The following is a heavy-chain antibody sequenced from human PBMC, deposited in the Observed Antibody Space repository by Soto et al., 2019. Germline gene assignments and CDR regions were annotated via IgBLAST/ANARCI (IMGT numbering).Heavy chain of an antibody. CDR2: IRPDGSEK. D-gene: IGHD4-17*01. Sequence: EVQVVESGGGLVQPGGSLRVSCVGSGFTFRSYWMSWVRQAPGKGLEWVANIRPDGSEKYYVDSVKGRFTISRDNAKNSWYLQMSSLRAEDTAVYYCAREEGATVANNWFDSWGQGALVTVSS. CDR3: AREEGATVANNWFDS. J-gene: IGHJ5*01. CDR1: GFTFRSYW. V-gene: IGHV3-7*03.